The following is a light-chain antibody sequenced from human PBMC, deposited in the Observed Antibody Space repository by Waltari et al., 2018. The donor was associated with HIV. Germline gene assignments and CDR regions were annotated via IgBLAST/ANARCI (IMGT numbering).Light chain of an antibody. CDR1: SSDVGAYNL. CDR2: DVS. CDR3: CSYVSEIVPCV. J-gene: IGLJ3*02. Sequence: QTALTQPASVSGSPGQSITISCTGTSSDVGAYNLVSWYQQHPGKAPRLIIYDVSERPAGVSNRFTGSKSGNTASLTISGLQAEDEADYYGCSYVSEIVPCVFGGGTKLTVL. V-gene: IGLV2-23*02.